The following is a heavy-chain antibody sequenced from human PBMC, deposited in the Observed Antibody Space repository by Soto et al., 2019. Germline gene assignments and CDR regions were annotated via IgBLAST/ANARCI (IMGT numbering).Heavy chain of an antibody. Sequence: QVQLVQSGAEVKKPGSSVKVSCKASGGTFSSYAISWVRQAPGQGLEWMGGIILIFGTANYAQKFQGRITNTADETTSTAYMEQISLRSEDTAVYYCVRHPGGRGYYDGMDVWGQGTTVTVSS. J-gene: IGHJ6*02. V-gene: IGHV1-69*12. D-gene: IGHD2-15*01. CDR2: IILIFGTA. CDR1: GGTFSSYA. CDR3: VRHPGGRGYYDGMDV.